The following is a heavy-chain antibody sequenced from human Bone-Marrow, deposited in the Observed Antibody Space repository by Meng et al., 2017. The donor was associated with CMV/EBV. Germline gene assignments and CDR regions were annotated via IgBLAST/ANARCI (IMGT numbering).Heavy chain of an antibody. V-gene: IGHV1-18*01. CDR3: AREGRIAVAGLHWFDP. CDR1: GYTFTSYG. D-gene: IGHD6-19*01. J-gene: IGHJ5*02. Sequence: QVQLVASGAEVKKPGASVKGSCKASGYTFTSYGISWVRQAPGQGLEWMGWISAYNGNTNYAQKLQGRVTMTTDTSTSTAYMELRSLRSDDTAVYYCAREGRIAVAGLHWFDPWGQGTLVTVFS. CDR2: ISAYNGNT.